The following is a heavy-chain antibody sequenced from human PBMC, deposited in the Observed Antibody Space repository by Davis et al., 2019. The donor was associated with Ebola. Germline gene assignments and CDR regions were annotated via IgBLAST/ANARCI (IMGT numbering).Heavy chain of an antibody. CDR3: ARDLAAVAGDYFDY. J-gene: IGHJ4*02. V-gene: IGHV3-48*02. CDR2: ISSSSSTI. Sequence: GESLKISCAASGFTFSSYSMNWVRQAPGKGLEWVSYISSSSSTIYYADSVKGRFTISRDNAKNSLYLQMNSLRDEDTAVYYCARDLAAVAGDYFDYWGQGTLVTVSS. D-gene: IGHD6-19*01. CDR1: GFTFSSYS.